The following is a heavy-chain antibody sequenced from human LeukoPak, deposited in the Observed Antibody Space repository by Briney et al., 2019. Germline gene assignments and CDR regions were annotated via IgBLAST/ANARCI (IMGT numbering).Heavy chain of an antibody. V-gene: IGHV3-48*03. J-gene: IGHJ4*02. CDR3: ARGPDYDILTGYEDY. D-gene: IGHD3-9*01. Sequence: GGSLRLSCAASGFTFSSYAMSWVRQAPGKGLEWVSYISSSGSTIYYADSVKGRFTISRDNAKNSLYLQMNSLRAEDTAVYYCARGPDYDILTGYEDYWGQGTLVTVSS. CDR1: GFTFSSYA. CDR2: ISSSGSTI.